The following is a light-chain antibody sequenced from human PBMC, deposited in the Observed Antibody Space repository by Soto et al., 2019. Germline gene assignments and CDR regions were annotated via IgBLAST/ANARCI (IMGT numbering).Light chain of an antibody. V-gene: IGLV2-18*02. CDR2: EVS. Sequence: QSALTQPPSVSGSPGQSVTISCTGTSSDVGSYDRVSWYQQPPGTAPKLLIYEVSNRPSGVPDRFSGSKSGNTASLTISGLQVEDEADYYCSSYTSSSLYVFGTGTKLTVL. CDR3: SSYTSSSLYV. CDR1: SSDVGSYDR. J-gene: IGLJ1*01.